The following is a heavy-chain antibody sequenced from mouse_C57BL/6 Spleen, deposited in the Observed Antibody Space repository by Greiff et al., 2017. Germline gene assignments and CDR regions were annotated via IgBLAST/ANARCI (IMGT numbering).Heavy chain of an antibody. CDR3: ARDYGSSYAMDY. CDR2: INPNNGGT. D-gene: IGHD1-1*01. V-gene: IGHV1-26*01. J-gene: IGHJ4*01. Sequence: EVQLLQSGPELVKPGASVKISCKASGYTFTDYYMNWVKQSHGKSLEWIGDINPNNGGTSYNQKFKGKATLTVDKSSSTAYMELRSLTSEDSAVYYCARDYGSSYAMDYWGQGTSVTVSS. CDR1: GYTFTDYY.